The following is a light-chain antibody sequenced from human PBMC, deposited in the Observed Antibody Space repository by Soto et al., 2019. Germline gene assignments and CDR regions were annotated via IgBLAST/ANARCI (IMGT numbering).Light chain of an antibody. CDR2: DNN. J-gene: IGLJ2*01. CDR1: SSNIGNKY. V-gene: IGLV1-51*01. CDR3: GTWDNSRSAVV. Sequence: QSVLTQPPSVSAAPGQKVTISCSGSSSNIGNKYVSWYQQLPGTAPKLLIYDNNKRPSGIPDRFSGSKSGTSATLGITGLQTGDEADYYCGTWDNSRSAVVFGGGTKLTVL.